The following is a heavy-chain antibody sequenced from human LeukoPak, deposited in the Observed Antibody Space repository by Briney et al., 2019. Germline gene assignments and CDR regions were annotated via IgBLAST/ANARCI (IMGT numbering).Heavy chain of an antibody. V-gene: IGHV3-30*02. CDR1: GFTFSNYG. CDR2: IRHDGTLQ. J-gene: IGHJ4*02. D-gene: IGHD2-2*01. CDR3: AKGDVVAAWVAELDY. Sequence: GGSLRLPCATSGFTFSNYGIHWVRQAPGKGLEWVAFIRHDGTLQYYSDSVKGRSTISRDNSKNMVYLQMNSLRLEDTAVYYCAKGDVVAAWVAELDYWGQGTLVTVSS.